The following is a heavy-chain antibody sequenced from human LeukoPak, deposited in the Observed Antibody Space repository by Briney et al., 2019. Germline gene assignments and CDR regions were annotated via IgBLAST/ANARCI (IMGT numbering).Heavy chain of an antibody. V-gene: IGHV3-23*01. Sequence: PGGSLRLSCAATGFTSVNYAMSWVRQAPGKGLEWVSAISGSGGSTYYADSVKGRFTISRDNSKNTLHLQMNSLRAGDTAIYYCASGATFQHWGQGTLVTVSS. J-gene: IGHJ1*01. CDR1: GFTSVNYA. D-gene: IGHD1-26*01. CDR2: ISGSGGST. CDR3: ASGATFQH.